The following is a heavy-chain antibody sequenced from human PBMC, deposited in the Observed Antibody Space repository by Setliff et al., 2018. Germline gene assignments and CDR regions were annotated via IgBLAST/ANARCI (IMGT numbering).Heavy chain of an antibody. J-gene: IGHJ6*02. V-gene: IGHV4-38-2*01. CDR3: ARSAGYSSSWYNYYYGMDV. CDR1: GYSISSGYY. CDR2: IYHSGST. D-gene: IGHD6-13*01. Sequence: SETLSLTCAVSGYSISSGYYWGWIRQPPGKGLEWIGSIYHSGSTYYNPSLKSRVTISVDTSKNQFSLELSSVTAADTAVYYCARSAGYSSSWYNYYYGMDVWGQGTTVTVSS.